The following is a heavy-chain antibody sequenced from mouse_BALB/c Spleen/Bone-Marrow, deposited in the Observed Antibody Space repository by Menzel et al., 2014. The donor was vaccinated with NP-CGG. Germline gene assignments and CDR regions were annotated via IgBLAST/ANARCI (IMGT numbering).Heavy chain of an antibody. D-gene: IGHD2-3*01. CDR1: GFDFRRYW. CDR2: INPESSTI. Sequence: EVKLVVSGGGLVQPGGSLKLSCAASGFDFRRYWMSWVRQVPGKGLEWIGEINPESSTINYTPSLKDKFIISRDNAKNTLYLQMSKVRSEDTALYYCARLGYYGYFVDWGQGTTLTVSS. J-gene: IGHJ2*01. V-gene: IGHV4-1*02. CDR3: ARLGYYGYFVD.